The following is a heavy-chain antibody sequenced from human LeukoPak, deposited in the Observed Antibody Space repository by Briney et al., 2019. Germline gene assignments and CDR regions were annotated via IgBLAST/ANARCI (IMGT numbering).Heavy chain of an antibody. CDR3: ARDSLVGTPGYFDY. CDR2: IYSGGST. V-gene: IGHV3-53*01. CDR1: GFTVSSNY. D-gene: IGHD1/OR15-1a*01. Sequence: GGSLRLSCAASGFTVSSNYMSWVRQAPGKGLEWVSVIYSGGSTHYADSVKGRFTISRDNSKNTLYLQMNSLRAEDTAVYYRARDSLVGTPGYFDYWGQGTLVTVSS. J-gene: IGHJ4*02.